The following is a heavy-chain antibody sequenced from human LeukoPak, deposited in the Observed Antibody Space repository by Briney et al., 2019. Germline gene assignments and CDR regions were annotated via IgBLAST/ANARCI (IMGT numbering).Heavy chain of an antibody. D-gene: IGHD6-13*01. CDR2: ISSSSSYI. CDR3: ARDLGIAAAGPYYFDY. CDR1: GFPFSNYG. V-gene: IGHV3-21*01. J-gene: IGHJ4*02. Sequence: GGSLILSCEVSGFPFSNYGMHWVRQAPGKGLEWVSSISSSSSYIYYADSVKGRFTISRDNAKNSLYLQMNSLRAEDTAVYYCARDLGIAAAGPYYFDYWGQGTLVTVSS.